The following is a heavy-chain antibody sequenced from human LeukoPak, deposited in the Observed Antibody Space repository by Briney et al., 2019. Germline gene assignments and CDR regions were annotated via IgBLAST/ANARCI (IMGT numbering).Heavy chain of an antibody. J-gene: IGHJ3*02. D-gene: IGHD5-12*01. CDR1: GYTFTGYY. Sequence: ASVKVSCKASGYTFTGYYMHWVRQAPGQGLEWMGRINPNSGGTNYAQKFQGRVTMTRDTSSSTAYMELSRLRSDDTAVYYCARVLRGYSGYDFAFDIWGQGTMVTVSS. V-gene: IGHV1-2*06. CDR3: ARVLRGYSGYDFAFDI. CDR2: INPNSGGT.